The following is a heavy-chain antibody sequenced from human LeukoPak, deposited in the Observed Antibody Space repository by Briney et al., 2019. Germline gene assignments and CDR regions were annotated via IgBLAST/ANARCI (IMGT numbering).Heavy chain of an antibody. D-gene: IGHD5-18*01. J-gene: IGHJ4*02. V-gene: IGHV3-23*01. CDR1: GFTFNNYA. Sequence: GGSLRLSCAASGFTFNNYAMTWVRQAPGKGLEWVSVINGGGSSYYADSVKGRFTVSRDNSKNTLSLQMNGLRDEDTAVYYCAKGQGYNYGDSIDYWGQGTLVTVSS. CDR3: AKGQGYNYGDSIDY. CDR2: INGGGSS.